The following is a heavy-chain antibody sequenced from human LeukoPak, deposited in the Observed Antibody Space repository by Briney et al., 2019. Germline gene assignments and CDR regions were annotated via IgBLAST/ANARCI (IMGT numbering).Heavy chain of an antibody. CDR3: ARGLENVWGNYRYRFDY. Sequence: GGSLRLSCTVSGFSSSNYWMAWVRQAPGKGLEWVAIINQDGSQKYYVDSVKGRFTISRDNAKNSLYLQMNSLRAEDTAVYYCARGLENVWGNYRYRFDYWGQGTLVSVSS. D-gene: IGHD3-16*02. CDR2: INQDGSQK. V-gene: IGHV3-7*01. J-gene: IGHJ4*02. CDR1: GFSSSNYW.